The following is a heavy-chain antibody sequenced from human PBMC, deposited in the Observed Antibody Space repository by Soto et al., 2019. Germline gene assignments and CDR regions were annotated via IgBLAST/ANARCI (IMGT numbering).Heavy chain of an antibody. CDR3: ARARSSAFDY. V-gene: IGHV4-34*01. CDR1: GGSFSGYY. D-gene: IGHD3-10*01. CDR2: INHSGST. J-gene: IGHJ4*02. Sequence: SETLSLTCAVYGGSFSGYYWSWIRQPPGKGLEWIGEINHSGSTNYNPSLKSRVTISVDTSKNQFSLKLSSVTAADTAVYYCARARSSAFDYWGQGTLVTVSS.